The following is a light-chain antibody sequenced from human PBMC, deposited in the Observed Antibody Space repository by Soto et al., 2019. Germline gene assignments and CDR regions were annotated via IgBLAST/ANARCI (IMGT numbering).Light chain of an antibody. CDR1: QGISSD. Sequence: IQLTQSPSSLSVSVGDRVTITCRAGQGISSDLAWYQQKPGKAPKLLIYAASTLQSGVPSRFSGSGSGTDFTLTISSLQPEEFATYYCQQLNSYPWTFGQGTKVDIK. V-gene: IGKV1-9*01. CDR3: QQLNSYPWT. J-gene: IGKJ1*01. CDR2: AAS.